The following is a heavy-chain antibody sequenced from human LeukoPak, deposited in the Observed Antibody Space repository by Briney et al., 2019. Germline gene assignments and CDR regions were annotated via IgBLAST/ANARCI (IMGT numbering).Heavy chain of an antibody. Sequence: GGSLRLSCAASGFTVSSNYMSWVRQAPGKGLEWVSVIFTAGSTYYADSVKGRFTISRDDSKNMVYLQMNSLRAEDTAVYFCVRGGYSSAWFRLWGQGTLVTVSS. CDR2: IFTAGST. V-gene: IGHV3-53*01. D-gene: IGHD6-19*01. CDR1: GFTVSSNY. CDR3: VRGGYSSAWFRL. J-gene: IGHJ4*02.